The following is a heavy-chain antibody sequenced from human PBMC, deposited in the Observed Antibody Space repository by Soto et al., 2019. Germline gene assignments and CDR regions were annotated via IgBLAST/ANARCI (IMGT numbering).Heavy chain of an antibody. J-gene: IGHJ6*02. V-gene: IGHV3-74*01. D-gene: IGHD2-15*01. CDR1: GFTFSSYW. CDR3: ARGRGYCSGGSCLYGMDV. CDR2: INSDGSST. Sequence: VGSLRLSCAASGFTFSSYWMHWVRQAPGKGLVWVSRINSDGSSTSYADSVKGRFTISRDNAKNTLYLQMNSLRAEDTAVYYCARGRGYCSGGSCLYGMDVWGQRTTVTVSS.